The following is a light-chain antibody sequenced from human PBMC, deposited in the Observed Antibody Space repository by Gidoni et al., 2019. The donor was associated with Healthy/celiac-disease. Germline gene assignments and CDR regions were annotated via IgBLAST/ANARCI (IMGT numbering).Light chain of an antibody. CDR1: SSHIGSNT. J-gene: IGLJ2*01. Sequence: SVPTHPPPAPRITGQRVTISCSGSSSHIGSNTVNWYQQLPATAPKLLIYSNNQRPSGYPDRFSGSKSGTSASLAISGLQSEDEADYYCAAWDDSLNGHVVFGGGTKLTVL. CDR2: SNN. CDR3: AAWDDSLNGHVV. V-gene: IGLV1-44*01.